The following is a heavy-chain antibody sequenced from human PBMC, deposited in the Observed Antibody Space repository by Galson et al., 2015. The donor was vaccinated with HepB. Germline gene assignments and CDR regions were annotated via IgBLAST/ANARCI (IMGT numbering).Heavy chain of an antibody. CDR3: ASWDSSSWAYKSN. Sequence: SLRLSCAASGFTFSKYWLHWVRQAPGKGLEYVAYIKQDGRGKYYANSVKGRFIISRDNAKNSLYLQMNSLRGEDTAVYYCASWDSSSWAYKSNWGQASRVTVSS. V-gene: IGHV3-7*01. D-gene: IGHD6-13*01. CDR2: IKQDGRGK. CDR1: GFTFSKYW. J-gene: IGHJ4*02.